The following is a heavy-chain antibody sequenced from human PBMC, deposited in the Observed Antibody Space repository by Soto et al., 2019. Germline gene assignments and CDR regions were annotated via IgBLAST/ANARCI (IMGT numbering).Heavy chain of an antibody. V-gene: IGHV3-23*01. CDR2: ISGTGGTT. J-gene: IGHJ4*02. CDR1: GLAFSNFA. CDR3: AKGGYFDY. Sequence: GGSLRLSCVASGLAFSNFAMSWVRQAPGKGLEWVSAISGTGGTTYYADSVKGRVTISRDNSKNTLYLQMNTMRAEDTALYYCAKGGYFDYWGQGTLVTVSS.